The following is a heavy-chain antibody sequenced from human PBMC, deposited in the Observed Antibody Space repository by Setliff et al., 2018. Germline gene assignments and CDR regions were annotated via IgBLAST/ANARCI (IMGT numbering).Heavy chain of an antibody. CDR2: INPSGGST. V-gene: IGHV1-46*01. D-gene: IGHD6-19*01. Sequence: ASVKVSCKASGNTFTNYYMHWVRQAPGQGLEWMGIINPSGGSTTYAQKFQGRVTMTRDTSTSTIYMELSSLTSEDTAVYYCARSTFGYINGWPPFFDFWGQGTQVTVSS. J-gene: IGHJ4*02. CDR3: ARSTFGYINGWPPFFDF. CDR1: GNTFTNYY.